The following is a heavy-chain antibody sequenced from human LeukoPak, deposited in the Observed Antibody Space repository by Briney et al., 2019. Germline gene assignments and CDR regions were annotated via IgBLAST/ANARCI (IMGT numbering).Heavy chain of an antibody. V-gene: IGHV5-51*01. CDR1: GYSFTTHW. D-gene: IGHD3-3*01. CDR2: IYPGDSYT. J-gene: IGHJ4*02. CDR3: ARGKIRITIFGVADY. Sequence: GESLKISCKGSGYSFTTHWIAWVRQMPGKGLEWMGIIYPGDSYTKYSPAFQGQVTISADKSVTTAYLQWSSLKASDTAMYYCARGKIRITIFGVADYWGQGTLVTVSS.